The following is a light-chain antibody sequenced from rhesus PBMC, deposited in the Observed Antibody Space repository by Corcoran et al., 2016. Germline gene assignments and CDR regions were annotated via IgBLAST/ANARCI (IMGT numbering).Light chain of an antibody. CDR1: QSVSSD. J-gene: IGKJ2*01. CDR3: YQHSSGYS. V-gene: IGKV3-10*01. Sequence: QVILTQSPATLSLSPGERATLSCRASQSVSSDLAWYQQKPGQAPRPLIYGASIRATGTPDRFSGSGSGTDFTRTLRSRGPEDVGVCHCYQHSSGYSFGQGTKVEIK. CDR2: GAS.